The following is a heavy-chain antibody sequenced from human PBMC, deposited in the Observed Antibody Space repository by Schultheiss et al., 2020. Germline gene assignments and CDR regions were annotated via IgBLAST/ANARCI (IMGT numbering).Heavy chain of an antibody. D-gene: IGHD6-13*01. CDR2: ISSSSSYI. CDR3: TRERGSTPHFDS. J-gene: IGHJ4*02. CDR1: GCSIGSSN. V-gene: IGHV3-21*01. Sequence: ETLSLTCTVSGCSIGSSNYYWGWIRQAPGKGLEWVSSISSSSSYIYYADSVKGRFTISRDNAKKSLFLRLHSLRVEDTAVYFCTRERGSTPHFDSWGQGTLVTVSS.